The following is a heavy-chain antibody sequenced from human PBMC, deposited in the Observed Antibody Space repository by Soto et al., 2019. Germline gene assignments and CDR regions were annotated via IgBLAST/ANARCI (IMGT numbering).Heavy chain of an antibody. V-gene: IGHV4-34*01. CDR3: ARGLVVVDAERVYYYMDV. CDR2: INHSGST. Sequence: PSETLSLTCAVYGGSFSGYYWSWIRQPPGKGLEWIGEINHSGSTNYNPSLKSRVTISVDTSKNQSSLKLSSVTAADTAVYYCARGLVVVDAERVYYYMDVWGKGTTVTVSS. J-gene: IGHJ6*03. CDR1: GGSFSGYY. D-gene: IGHD2-15*01.